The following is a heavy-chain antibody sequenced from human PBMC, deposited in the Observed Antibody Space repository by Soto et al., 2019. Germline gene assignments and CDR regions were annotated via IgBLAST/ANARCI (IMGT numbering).Heavy chain of an antibody. J-gene: IGHJ6*02. CDR1: GFTFSSYA. CDR2: ISYDGSNK. CDR3: AREGPVTIGYYYGMDV. V-gene: IGHV3-30-3*01. Sequence: QVQLVESGGGVVQPGRSLRLSCAASGFTFSSYAMHWVRKAPGKGLEWVAVISYDGSNKYYADSVKGRFTISRDNSKNTLYLQMNSLRAEDTAVYYCAREGPVTIGYYYGMDVWGQGTTVTVSS. D-gene: IGHD4-4*01.